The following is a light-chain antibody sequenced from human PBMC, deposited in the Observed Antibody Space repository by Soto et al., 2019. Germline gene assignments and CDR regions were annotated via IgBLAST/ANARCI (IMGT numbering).Light chain of an antibody. J-gene: IGKJ4*01. V-gene: IGKV2-30*01. CDR2: KVS. Sequence: VVMTQSPLSLPVTLGQPASTSFRSSQSLVYSDGNTYLNWFQQRPGQSPRRLIYKVSNRDSGVPDRFSGSGSGTDFTLKISRVEAEDVGLYYCIQGTHWRALTFGGGTKVEIK. CDR3: IQGTHWRALT. CDR1: QSLVYSDGNTY.